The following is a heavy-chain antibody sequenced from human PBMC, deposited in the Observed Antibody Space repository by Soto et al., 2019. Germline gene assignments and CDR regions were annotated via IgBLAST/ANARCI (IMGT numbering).Heavy chain of an antibody. CDR3: VAGQYYFDY. Sequence: QVQLVESGGGVVQPGRSLRLSCAASGFPFTSYGMHWVREGPGKGLEWVAVISYDGSNKFYADSVKGRFTISRDNSKNTLYLQMNSLSPEDTALYDCVAGQYYFDYRGQGTMVIFSS. V-gene: IGHV3-30*03. CDR2: ISYDGSNK. J-gene: IGHJ4*02. CDR1: GFPFTSYG.